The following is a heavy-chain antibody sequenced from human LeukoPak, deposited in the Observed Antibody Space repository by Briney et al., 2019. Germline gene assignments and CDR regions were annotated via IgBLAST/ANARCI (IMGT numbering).Heavy chain of an antibody. J-gene: IGHJ5*02. V-gene: IGHV1-69*13. D-gene: IGHD6-13*01. CDR3: ARATGYSSTWYPLDP. CDR1: GGTFSSNT. Sequence: ASVKVSCKASGGTFSSNTISWVRQAPGQGLECMGGIVPIFGTANYAQKFQGRVTITADESTSTAYMELSSLRSEDTAVYYCARATGYSSTWYPLDPWGQGTLVTVSS. CDR2: IVPIFGTA.